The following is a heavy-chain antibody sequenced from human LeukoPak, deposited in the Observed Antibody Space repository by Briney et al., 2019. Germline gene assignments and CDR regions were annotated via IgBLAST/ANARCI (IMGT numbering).Heavy chain of an antibody. V-gene: IGHV4-59*01. CDR2: IYYTGST. CDR1: GGSISSYY. CDR3: AKVGADDSFAP. Sequence: SETLSLTCTVSGGSISSYYWSWIRQPPGKGLEWIGYIYYTGSTNYNPSLKSRVTISVDTSKNQFSLKMSSVTDADTAIYSCAKVGADDSFAPWSQVTLVTV. J-gene: IGHJ5*02.